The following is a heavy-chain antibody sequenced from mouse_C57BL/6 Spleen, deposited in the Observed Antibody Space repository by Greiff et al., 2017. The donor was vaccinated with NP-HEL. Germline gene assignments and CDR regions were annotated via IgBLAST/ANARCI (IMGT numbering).Heavy chain of an antibody. Sequence: EVQLVESGGGLVKPGGSLKLSCAASGFTFSDYGMHWVRQAPEKGLEWVAYISSGSSTIYYADTVKGRFTISRDNAKNTLFLQMTSLRSEDTAMYYCARGELRGEEYAMDYWGQGTSVTVSS. V-gene: IGHV5-17*01. CDR1: GFTFSDYG. J-gene: IGHJ4*01. CDR2: ISSGSSTI. D-gene: IGHD3-2*02. CDR3: ARGELRGEEYAMDY.